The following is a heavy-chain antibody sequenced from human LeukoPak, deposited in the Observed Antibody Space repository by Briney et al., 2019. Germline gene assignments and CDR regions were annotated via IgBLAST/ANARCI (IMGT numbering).Heavy chain of an antibody. CDR1: GFTXSXXS. CDR2: ISSSSSYI. CDR3: ARDRCSSTSCYLSY. D-gene: IGHD2-2*01. J-gene: IGHJ4*02. V-gene: IGHV3-21*01. Sequence: GSLRLSCAASGFTXSXXSMNXVXXXPGKXPEWVSXISSSSSYIYYADXVKGRFTISRDNAKNSLYLQMNSLRAEDTAVYYCARDRCSSTSCYLSYWGQGTLVTVSS.